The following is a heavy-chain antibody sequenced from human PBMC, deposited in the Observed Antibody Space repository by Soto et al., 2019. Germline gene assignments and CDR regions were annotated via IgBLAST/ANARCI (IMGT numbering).Heavy chain of an antibody. D-gene: IGHD3-10*01. CDR2: IIPIFGTA. Sequence: SVKVSCKASGVTFSSYAISWVRQAPGQGLEWMGGIIPIFGTANYAQKFQGRVTITADKSTSTAYMELSSLRSEDTAVYYCARDPPMVRGVIIAQKKHGMDVWGQGTTVTVSS. J-gene: IGHJ6*02. CDR1: GVTFSSYA. V-gene: IGHV1-69*06. CDR3: ARDPPMVRGVIIAQKKHGMDV.